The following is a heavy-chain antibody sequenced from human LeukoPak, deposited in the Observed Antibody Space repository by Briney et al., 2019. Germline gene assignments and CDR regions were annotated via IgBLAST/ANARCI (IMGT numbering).Heavy chain of an antibody. D-gene: IGHD6-13*01. J-gene: IGHJ5*01. CDR3: ANGIAAAGTEDWFDS. V-gene: IGHV5-10-1*01. CDR2: IDPSDSYT. CDR1: GYSFTSYW. Sequence: GESLKISGKGSGYSFTSYWISWVRQMPGKGLEWMGRIDPSDSYTNYSPSFQGHVTISADKSISTAYLQWSSLKASDTAMYYCANGIAAAGTEDWFDSWGQGTLVTVSS.